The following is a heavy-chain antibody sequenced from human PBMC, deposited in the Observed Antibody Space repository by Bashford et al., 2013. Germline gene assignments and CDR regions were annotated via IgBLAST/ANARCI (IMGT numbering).Heavy chain of an antibody. D-gene: IGHD2-21*02. V-gene: IGHV4-34*01. Sequence: SETLSLTCAVYGGSFSGYYWSWIRQPPGKGLEWIGEINHSGSTNYNPSLKSRVTISVDTSKNQFSLKLSSVTAADTAVYYCARDKALITYCGVTAICLYFDYVGPGNPGPPSPQ. J-gene: IGHJ4*02. CDR3: ARDKALITYCGVTAICLYFDY. CDR1: GGSFSGYY. CDR2: INHSGST.